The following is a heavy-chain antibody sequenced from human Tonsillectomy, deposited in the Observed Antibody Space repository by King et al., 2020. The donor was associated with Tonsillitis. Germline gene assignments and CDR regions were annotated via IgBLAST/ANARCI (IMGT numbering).Heavy chain of an antibody. Sequence: QLQESGPGLVKPSETLSLMCTVSGGSISXSGYYWGXXRXXXXXXXXXXXXXXXXXXXXXXXXXXSRVTXSVATSKNQXSXXXTSVXAXDTAXYYCANPGLGPMIRGVTQSSWIMDVWGQGTTVTVSS. V-gene: IGHV4-39*01. D-gene: IGHD3-10*01. CDR3: ANPGLGPMIRGVTQSSWIMDV. CDR2: XXXXXXX. J-gene: IGHJ6*02. CDR1: GGSISXSGYY.